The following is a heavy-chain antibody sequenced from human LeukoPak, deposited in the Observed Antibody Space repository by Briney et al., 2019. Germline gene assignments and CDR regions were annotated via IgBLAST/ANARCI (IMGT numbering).Heavy chain of an antibody. CDR3: ARDLYY. J-gene: IGHJ4*02. V-gene: IGHV3-48*01. CDR2: ISSSSSTI. Sequence: PGGSLRLSCAASGFTFSSYAMSWVREAPGKGLEWVSYISSSSSTIYYADSVKGRFTISRDNAKNSMYLQMNSLRADDTAVYYCARDLYYWGQGTLVTVSS. CDR1: GFTFSSYA.